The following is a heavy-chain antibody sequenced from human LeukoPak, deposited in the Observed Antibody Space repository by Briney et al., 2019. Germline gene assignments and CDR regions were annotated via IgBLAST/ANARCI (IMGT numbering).Heavy chain of an antibody. Sequence: GGSLRLSCAASGFTFSSYGMHWVRQAPGKGLEWVAVISYDGSNKYYADSVKGRFTISRDNSKNTLYLQMSSLRAEDTAVYYCATLSSGPFDYWGQGTLVTVSS. D-gene: IGHD6-19*01. CDR3: ATLSSGPFDY. CDR2: ISYDGSNK. J-gene: IGHJ4*02. CDR1: GFTFSSYG. V-gene: IGHV3-30*03.